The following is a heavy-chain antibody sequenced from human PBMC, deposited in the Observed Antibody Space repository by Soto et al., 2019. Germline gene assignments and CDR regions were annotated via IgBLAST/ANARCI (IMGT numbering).Heavy chain of an antibody. CDR2: INAGNGNT. V-gene: IGHV1-3*05. D-gene: IGHD6-19*01. CDR1: GYTFTSYA. CDR3: ARVSAGVAGTDY. Sequence: QVQLVQSGAEEKKPGASVKVSCKASGYTFTSYAMHWVRQAPGQRLEWMGWINAGNGNTKYSQKFQGRVNITRDTSASTAYMELSIMRSEDTAVYYCARVSAGVAGTDYWGQGTLVTVSS. J-gene: IGHJ4*02.